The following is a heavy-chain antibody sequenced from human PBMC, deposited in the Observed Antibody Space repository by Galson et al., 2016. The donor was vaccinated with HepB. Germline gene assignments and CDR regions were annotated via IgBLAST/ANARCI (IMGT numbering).Heavy chain of an antibody. J-gene: IGHJ4*02. Sequence: SLRLSCAASGFSFNSYAMHWVRQAPGKGLEWVAVTSYDGNKKYYADSAKGRFSISRDNSKNTLFLQMSSLRPEDTAVYYCAKHTYYYGSGSYSGFDYWGQGTLITVSS. CDR2: TSYDGNKK. CDR1: GFSFNSYA. CDR3: AKHTYYYGSGSYSGFDY. V-gene: IGHV3-30*18. D-gene: IGHD3-10*01.